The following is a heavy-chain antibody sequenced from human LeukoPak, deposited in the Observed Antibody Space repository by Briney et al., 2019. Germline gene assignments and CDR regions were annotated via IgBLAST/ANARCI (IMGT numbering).Heavy chain of an antibody. V-gene: IGHV1-69*02. D-gene: IGHD4/OR15-4a*01. CDR1: GGTFSSYT. Sequence: ASVKVSCKASGGTFSSYTISWVRQAPGQGLEWMGRIIPILGIANYAQKFHGRVTITADKSTSTAYMELSSLRSEDTAVYYCATVDYGGYFDYWGQGTLVTVSS. CDR3: ATVDYGGYFDY. J-gene: IGHJ4*02. CDR2: IIPILGIA.